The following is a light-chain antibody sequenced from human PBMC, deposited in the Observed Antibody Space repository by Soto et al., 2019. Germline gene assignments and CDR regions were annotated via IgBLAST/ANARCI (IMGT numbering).Light chain of an antibody. CDR3: QQYGTSTFT. J-gene: IGKJ3*01. CDR2: DAS. CDR1: QSVSQSVTTN. V-gene: IGKV3-20*01. Sequence: EIVMMQFPATLSVSPGERVTLSCRASQSVSQSVTTNLAWYQQKPGQAPRLLIFDASARAVDIPGRFSGSGSGTDFSLAISRLEPEDFAVYYCQQYGTSTFTFGPGTKVDIK.